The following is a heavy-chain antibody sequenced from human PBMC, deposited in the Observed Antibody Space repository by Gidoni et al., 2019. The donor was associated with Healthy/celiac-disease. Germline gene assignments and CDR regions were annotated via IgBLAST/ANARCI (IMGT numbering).Heavy chain of an antibody. CDR3: ARDLPRLLKNAFDI. Sequence: EVQLVESGGGLVKPGGSLRLSCAASELTLSSYSMNWVRQAPGKGLEWVSSISSCSSYIYYADSVKGRFTISRDNAKNSLYLQMNSLRAEDTAVYYCARDLPRLLKNAFDIWGQGTMVTVSS. CDR1: ELTLSSYS. J-gene: IGHJ3*02. CDR2: ISSCSSYI. V-gene: IGHV3-21*01. D-gene: IGHD4-17*01.